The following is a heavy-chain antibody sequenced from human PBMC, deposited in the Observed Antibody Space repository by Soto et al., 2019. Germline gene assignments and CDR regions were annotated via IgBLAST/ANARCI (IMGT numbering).Heavy chain of an antibody. CDR2: IYYSGST. V-gene: IGHV4-59*08. CDR3: ARLWGWSGDY. D-gene: IGHD3-16*01. Sequence: PSDTLSLTCIVSGGSISNYYWNWLRQPPGKGLEWIGYIYYSGSTNYNPSLKSRVTISVDTSKNQFSLKLSSVTAADTAVYYCARLWGWSGDYWGPGTLVTVSS. CDR1: GGSISNYY. J-gene: IGHJ4*02.